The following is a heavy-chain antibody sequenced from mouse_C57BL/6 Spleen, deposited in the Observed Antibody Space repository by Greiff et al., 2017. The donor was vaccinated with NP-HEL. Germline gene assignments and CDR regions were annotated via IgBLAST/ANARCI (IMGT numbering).Heavy chain of an antibody. Sequence: VKLMESGAELVRPGASVKLSCKASGYTFTDYYINWVKQRPGQGLEWIARIYPGSGNTYYNEKFKGKATLTAEKSSSTAYMQLSSLTSEDSAVYFCARGDYYWGQGTSVTVSS. CDR2: IYPGSGNT. J-gene: IGHJ4*01. D-gene: IGHD3-3*01. CDR3: ARGDYY. CDR1: GYTFTDYY. V-gene: IGHV1-76*01.